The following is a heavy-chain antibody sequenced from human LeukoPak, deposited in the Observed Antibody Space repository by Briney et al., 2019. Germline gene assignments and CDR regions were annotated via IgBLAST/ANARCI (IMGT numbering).Heavy chain of an antibody. J-gene: IGHJ4*02. Sequence: GESLKISCXGSGYSFTSYWIGWVREMPGKGLEWMGIIYPGDSDTRYSPSFQGQVTISADKSISTAYLQWSSLKASDTAMYYCARQPRLDSSGPDDYWGQGTLVTVSS. CDR3: ARQPRLDSSGPDDY. V-gene: IGHV5-51*01. D-gene: IGHD3-22*01. CDR2: IYPGDSDT. CDR1: GYSFTSYW.